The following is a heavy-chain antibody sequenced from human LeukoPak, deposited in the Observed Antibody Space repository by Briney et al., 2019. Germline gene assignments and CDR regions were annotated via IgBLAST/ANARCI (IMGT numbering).Heavy chain of an antibody. CDR2: IRYDGSFK. Sequence: QSGGSLRLSCTASGFTFGKYGMHWVRQAPGKGLEWVAFIRYDGSFKEYTDSVKGRFTISRDNSKNTLFLQMSSLRAEDTAVYYCRGSGSYHLGFDYWGQGTLVTVSS. CDR1: GFTFGKYG. V-gene: IGHV3-30*02. CDR3: RGSGSYHLGFDY. J-gene: IGHJ4*02. D-gene: IGHD3-10*01.